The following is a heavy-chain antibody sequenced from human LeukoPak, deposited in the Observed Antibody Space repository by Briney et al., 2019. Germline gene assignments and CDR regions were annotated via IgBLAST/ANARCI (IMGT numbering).Heavy chain of an antibody. J-gene: IGHJ4*02. CDR2: ISYDGSNK. Sequence: QSGGSLRLSCAASGFTFSSYAMHWVRQAPGKGLEWVAVISYDGSNKYYADSVKGRFTISRDNSKNTLYLQMNSLRAEDTAVYYCARDPTGGDYWGQGTLVTVSS. CDR3: ARDPTGGDY. V-gene: IGHV3-30-3*01. CDR1: GFTFSSYA.